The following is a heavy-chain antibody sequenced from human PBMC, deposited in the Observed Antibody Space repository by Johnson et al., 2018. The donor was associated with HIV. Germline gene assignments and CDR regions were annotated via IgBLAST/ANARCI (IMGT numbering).Heavy chain of an antibody. CDR3: ARGVEMATIGGLDI. CDR2: IKQDGSEK. V-gene: IGHV3-7*05. CDR1: GFTFSSYW. J-gene: IGHJ3*02. D-gene: IGHD5-24*01. Sequence: VQLVESGGGLVQPGGSLRLSCAASGFTFSSYWMSWVRQAPGKGLEWVANIKQDGSEKYYVDSVKGRFTISRDNAKNYLYLQMNSLRAEDTAVYYCARGVEMATIGGLDIWGQGTMVTVSS.